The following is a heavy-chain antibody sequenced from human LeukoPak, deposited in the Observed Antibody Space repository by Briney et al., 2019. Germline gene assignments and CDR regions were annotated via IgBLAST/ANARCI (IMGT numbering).Heavy chain of an antibody. CDR3: ASSSGRH. CDR1: GGSFSGYY. CDR2: INHSGST. D-gene: IGHD3-10*01. J-gene: IGHJ1*01. Sequence: SETLSLTCAVYGGSFSGYYWSWIRQPPGKGLEWIGEINHSGSTNYNPSLKSRVTISVDTSKNQFSLKLSSVTAADTAVYYCASSSGRHWGQGTLVTASS. V-gene: IGHV4-34*01.